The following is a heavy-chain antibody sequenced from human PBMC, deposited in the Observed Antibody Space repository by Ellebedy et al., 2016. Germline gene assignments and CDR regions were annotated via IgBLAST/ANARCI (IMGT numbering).Heavy chain of an antibody. Sequence: SETLSLXCAVSGGSISSSNWWSWVRQPPGKGLEWIGEIYHSGSTNYNPSLKSRVTISVDKSKNQFSLKLSSVTAADTAVYYCARAIAAAGNLPYYWGQGTLVTVSS. CDR1: GGSISSSNW. J-gene: IGHJ4*02. V-gene: IGHV4-4*02. D-gene: IGHD6-13*01. CDR3: ARAIAAAGNLPYY. CDR2: IYHSGST.